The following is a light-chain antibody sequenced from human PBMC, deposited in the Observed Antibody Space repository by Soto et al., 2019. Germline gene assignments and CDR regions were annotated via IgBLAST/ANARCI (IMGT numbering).Light chain of an antibody. CDR3: QQYGYSPWT. CDR1: ESVNSAY. V-gene: IGKV3-20*01. J-gene: IGKJ1*01. CDR2: GAS. Sequence: EIVLKQSPVTLSLSPGERATLSCRASESVNSAYLAWYQHRPAQAPSLLIYGASSSATGVPDRFSGSGSGTEFTLTITRLQPADFALYYCQQYGYSPWTFGLGTKVDIK.